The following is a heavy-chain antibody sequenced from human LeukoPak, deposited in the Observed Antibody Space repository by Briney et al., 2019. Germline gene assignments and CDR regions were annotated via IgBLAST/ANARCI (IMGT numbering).Heavy chain of an antibody. D-gene: IGHD3-10*01. Sequence: GGSLSLSCAASGFTFSSYWMSWVRQAPGKGLEWVANIKQDGSEKYYVDSVKGRFTISRDNAKNSLYLQMNSLRAEDTAVYYCARTITMVRGVKGYRFDPWGQETLVTVSS. J-gene: IGHJ5*02. CDR1: GFTFSSYW. CDR3: ARTITMVRGVKGYRFDP. CDR2: IKQDGSEK. V-gene: IGHV3-7*01.